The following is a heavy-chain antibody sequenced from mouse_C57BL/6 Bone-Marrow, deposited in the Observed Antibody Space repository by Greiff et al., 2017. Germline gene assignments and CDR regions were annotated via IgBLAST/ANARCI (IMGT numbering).Heavy chain of an antibody. CDR2: INPYNGGT. V-gene: IGHV1-19*01. CDR3: ANPPIYYGYDDAMDY. D-gene: IGHD2-2*01. Sequence: EVQLQQSGPVLVKPGASVKMSCKASGYTFTDYYMNWVKQSHGKSLEWIGVINPYNGGTSYNQKFKGKATLTVDKSSSTAYMELNSLTSEDSAVYYCANPPIYYGYDDAMDYWGQGTSVTVSS. J-gene: IGHJ4*01. CDR1: GYTFTDYY.